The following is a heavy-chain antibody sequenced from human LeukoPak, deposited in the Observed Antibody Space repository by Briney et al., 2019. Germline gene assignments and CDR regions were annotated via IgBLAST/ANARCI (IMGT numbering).Heavy chain of an antibody. CDR3: ARGDYGGPGY. V-gene: IGHV3-30-3*01. CDR1: GFTFSSYA. Sequence: GGSLRLPCAASGFTFSSYAMHWVRQAPGKGLEWVAVISYDGSNKYYADSVKGRFTISRDNSKNTLYLQMNSLRAEDTAVYYCARGDYGGPGYWGQGTLVTVSS. D-gene: IGHD4-23*01. CDR2: ISYDGSNK. J-gene: IGHJ4*02.